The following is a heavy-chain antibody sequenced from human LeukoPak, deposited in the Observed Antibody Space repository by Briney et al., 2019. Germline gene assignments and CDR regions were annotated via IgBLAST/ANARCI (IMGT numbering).Heavy chain of an antibody. J-gene: IGHJ4*02. D-gene: IGHD6-13*01. CDR1: GFSFSNHW. CDR2: TNSDGSST. V-gene: IGHV3-74*03. CDR3: TRDVSQSSSWYGEFDY. Sequence: GGSLRLSCAASGFSFSNHWMHWVRQVPGKGLVWVSRTNSDGSSTTYADSVKGRFTISRDNAKNTLYLQMNSLRDEDTAVYYCTRDVSQSSSWYGEFDYWGQGTQVTVSS.